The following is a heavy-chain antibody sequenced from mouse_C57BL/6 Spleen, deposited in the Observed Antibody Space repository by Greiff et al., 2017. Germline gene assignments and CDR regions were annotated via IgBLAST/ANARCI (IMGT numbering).Heavy chain of an antibody. D-gene: IGHD3-2*02. CDR1: GYAFSSYW. Sequence: VQLQQSGAELVKPGASVKISCKASGYAFSSYWMHWVKQRPGKGLEWIGQIYPGDGDTNYNGKFKGKATLTADKSSSTAYMQLSSLTSEDSAVYCCGRSQLRVQDYWGQGTTVTVSA. V-gene: IGHV1-80*01. CDR2: IYPGDGDT. CDR3: GRSQLRVQDY. J-gene: IGHJ2*01.